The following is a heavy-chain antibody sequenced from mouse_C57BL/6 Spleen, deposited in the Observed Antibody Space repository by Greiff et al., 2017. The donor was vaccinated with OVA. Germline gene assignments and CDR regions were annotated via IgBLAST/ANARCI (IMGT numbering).Heavy chain of an antibody. CDR3: ARWRGYDYGPFAY. J-gene: IGHJ3*01. CDR2: INPNNGGT. CDR1: GYTFTDYN. Sequence: SGPELVKPGASVKMSCKASGYTFTDYNMHWVKQSHGKSLEWIGYINPNNGGTSYNQKFKGKATLTVNKSSSTAYMELRSLTSEDSAVYYCARWRGYDYGPFAYWGKGTLVTVSA. V-gene: IGHV1-22*01. D-gene: IGHD2-4*01.